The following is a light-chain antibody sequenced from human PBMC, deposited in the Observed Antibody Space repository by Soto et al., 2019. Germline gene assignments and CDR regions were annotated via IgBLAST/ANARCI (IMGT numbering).Light chain of an antibody. CDR3: CSYAGRSTLV. J-gene: IGLJ3*02. CDR1: SSDVGSYNL. Sequence: QSALTQPASVSGSPGQSITISCTGTSSDVGSYNLVSWYQQHPGKAPKVMIYEVSQRPSGVSKRFSGSKSGKTASLTISGLQAEDEADYYCCSYAGRSTLVFGGGTQLTVL. CDR2: EVS. V-gene: IGLV2-23*02.